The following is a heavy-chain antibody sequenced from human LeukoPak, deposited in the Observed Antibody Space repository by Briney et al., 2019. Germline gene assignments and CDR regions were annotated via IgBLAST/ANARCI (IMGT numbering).Heavy chain of an antibody. Sequence: KASETLSLTCAVYGGSLSDYYWSWIRQSPGKGLEWIGEISHRGRTYYNLSLKSRVTISIDTSKNQFSLKVNSVTAADTAVYYCARHSKVRYFDWYWVQTFDYWGQGTLVTVSS. CDR1: GGSLSDYY. V-gene: IGHV4-34*01. CDR3: ARHSKVRYFDWYWVQTFDY. CDR2: ISHRGRT. D-gene: IGHD3-9*01. J-gene: IGHJ4*02.